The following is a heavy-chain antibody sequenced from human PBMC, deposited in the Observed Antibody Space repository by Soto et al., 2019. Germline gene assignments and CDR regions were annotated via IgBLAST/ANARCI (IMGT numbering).Heavy chain of an antibody. J-gene: IGHJ2*01. CDR3: ARDQGIPYCGGDCYSDWYFDL. D-gene: IGHD2-21*01. Sequence: QVQLVQSGAEVKEPGASVKVSCRASGSTFTNYAIHWVRQAPGQRLEWMGWLNPGNGNTKYPQKFQGRVTITRDTSASTAYMFLSSLRSEDTAVYYCARDQGIPYCGGDCYSDWYFDLWGRGTLVTVSS. V-gene: IGHV1-3*01. CDR1: GSTFTNYA. CDR2: LNPGNGNT.